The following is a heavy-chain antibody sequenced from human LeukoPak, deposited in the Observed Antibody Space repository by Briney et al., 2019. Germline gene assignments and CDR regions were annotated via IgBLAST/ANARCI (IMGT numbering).Heavy chain of an antibody. J-gene: IGHJ4*02. CDR2: INHSGST. Sequence: SETLSLTCAVYGGSFSGYYWSWIRQPPGKGLEWIGEINHSGSTNYNPSLKSRVTISVDTSKNQFSLKLSSVTAADTAVYYCARDLFCGGSCYSYFDNWGQGTLVTVSS. CDR3: ARDLFCGGSCYSYFDN. CDR1: GGSFSGYY. D-gene: IGHD2-15*01. V-gene: IGHV4-34*01.